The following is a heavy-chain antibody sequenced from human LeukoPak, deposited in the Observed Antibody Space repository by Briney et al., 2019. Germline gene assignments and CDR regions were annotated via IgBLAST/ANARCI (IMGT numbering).Heavy chain of an antibody. V-gene: IGHV3-23*01. Sequence: GGSLRLSCVASGFTFSSYGMNWVRQAPGKGLEWVSAISGSGGSTYYADSVKGRFTISRDNSKNTLYLQMNSLRAEDTAVHYCAKDQRYDFWSGNWFDPWGQGTLVTVSS. CDR2: ISGSGGST. J-gene: IGHJ5*02. CDR3: AKDQRYDFWSGNWFDP. CDR1: GFTFSSYG. D-gene: IGHD3-3*01.